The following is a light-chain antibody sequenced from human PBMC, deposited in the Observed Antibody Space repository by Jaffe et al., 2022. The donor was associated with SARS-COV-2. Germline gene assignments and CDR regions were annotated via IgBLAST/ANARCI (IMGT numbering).Light chain of an antibody. CDR2: SAS. V-gene: IGKV1-39*01. CDR1: QSIANY. J-gene: IGKJ2*01. CDR3: QQSYSAPYT. Sequence: DIQMTQSPSSLSASVGDRVTITCRASQSIANYLNWYQQKPGKAPNLLIYSASNLQSGVPSRFSGSGSATDFTLTISSLQPEDFGAYYCQQSYSAPYTFGQGTKVEI.